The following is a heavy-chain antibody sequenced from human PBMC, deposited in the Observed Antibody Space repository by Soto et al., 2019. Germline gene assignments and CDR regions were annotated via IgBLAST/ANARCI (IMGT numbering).Heavy chain of an antibody. CDR3: AKGSKPLSSGYGYYYYGMDV. CDR2: ISYDGSNK. Sequence: GGSLRLSCAASGFTFSSYGMHWVRQAPGKGLEWVAVISYDGSNKYYADSVKGRFTISRDNSKNTLYLQMNSLRAEDTAVYYCAKGSKPLSSGYGYYYYGMDVWGQGTTVTVSS. CDR1: GFTFSSYG. D-gene: IGHD5-12*01. J-gene: IGHJ6*02. V-gene: IGHV3-30*18.